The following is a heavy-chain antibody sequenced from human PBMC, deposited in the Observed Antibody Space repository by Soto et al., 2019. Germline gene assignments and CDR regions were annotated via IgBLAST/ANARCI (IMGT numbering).Heavy chain of an antibody. CDR1: GGSISSYY. CDR2: IYYSGST. CDR3: ARDHTVLGLDP. J-gene: IGHJ5*02. D-gene: IGHD4-4*01. V-gene: IGHV4-59*01. Sequence: SETLSLTCTVSGGSISSYYWSWIRQPPGKGLEWIGYIYYSGSTNYNPSLKSRVTISVDTSKNQFSLKLSSVTAADTAVYYCARDHTVLGLDPWGQGTLVTVSS.